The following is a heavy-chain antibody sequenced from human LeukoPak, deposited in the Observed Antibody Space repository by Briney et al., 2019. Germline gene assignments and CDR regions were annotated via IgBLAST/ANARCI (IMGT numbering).Heavy chain of an antibody. V-gene: IGHV3-21*06. CDR1: GFTFSRYT. Sequence: PGGSLRLSCAASGFTFSRYTIHWVRQTTGGGLEWVSSISGTRNFMFYAESLKGRFTISRDNANNSVYLQMDTLRAEDTAVYYCARVINGYIDYWGQGTLVTVSS. D-gene: IGHD2-8*01. J-gene: IGHJ4*02. CDR3: ARVINGYIDY. CDR2: ISGTRNFM.